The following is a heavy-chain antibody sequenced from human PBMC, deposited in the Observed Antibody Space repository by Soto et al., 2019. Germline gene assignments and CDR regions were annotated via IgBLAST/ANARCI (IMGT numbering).Heavy chain of an antibody. J-gene: IGHJ4*02. V-gene: IGHV3-30*03. D-gene: IGHD2-8*02. CDR2: VSHDGRNT. CDR3: ARDKITGLFDY. Sequence: GRSLSLSCAASGFTFRDYSMHWVRQAPGKGLEWVAVVSHDGRNTHYADSVKGRFTISRDSSKNTVSLEMTSLRAEDTAVYYCARDKITGLFDYWGQGTLVTVSS. CDR1: GFTFRDYS.